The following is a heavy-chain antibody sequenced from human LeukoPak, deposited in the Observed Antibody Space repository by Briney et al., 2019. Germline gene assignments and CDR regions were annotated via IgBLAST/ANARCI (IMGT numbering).Heavy chain of an antibody. J-gene: IGHJ4*02. CDR2: ISSTLYST. Sequence: PGGSLRLSCAASGFTFSRYNMVWGRQAPGKRLEWISYISSTLYSTFYTDSVKGRFTISRDNAKNSLFLQMNGLRAEDTAVYYCGRRRLTSFDYWGQGTLVAVSS. CDR1: GFTFSRYN. V-gene: IGHV3-48*01. CDR3: GRRRLTSFDY.